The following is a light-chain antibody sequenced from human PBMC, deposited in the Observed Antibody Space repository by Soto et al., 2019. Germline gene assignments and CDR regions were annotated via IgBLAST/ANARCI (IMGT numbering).Light chain of an antibody. J-gene: IGKJ5*01. CDR1: QDIRSW. Sequence: DIQLTQSPSSVSASIGDRVTITCWASQDIRSWLAWYQQKAGKAPKLVISAASTLQRGVPSRFSGSGFGTNFTLAITSLQPEDFATYCCQQANSFPITFGQGTRLDIK. V-gene: IGKV1-12*01. CDR3: QQANSFPIT. CDR2: AAS.